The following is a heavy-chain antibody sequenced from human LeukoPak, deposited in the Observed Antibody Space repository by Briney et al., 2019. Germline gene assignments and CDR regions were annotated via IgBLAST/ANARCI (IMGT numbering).Heavy chain of an antibody. J-gene: IGHJ4*02. CDR1: GFTFSSYA. D-gene: IGHD3-22*01. V-gene: IGHV3-53*01. CDR2: IYSGGST. Sequence: GGSLRLSCAASGFTFSSYAMSWVRQAPGKGLEWVSVIYSGGSTYYADSVKGRFTISRDNSKNTLYLQMNSLRAEDTAVYYCARLKYYYDSSGYSPHFDYWGQGTLVTVSS. CDR3: ARLKYYYDSSGYSPHFDY.